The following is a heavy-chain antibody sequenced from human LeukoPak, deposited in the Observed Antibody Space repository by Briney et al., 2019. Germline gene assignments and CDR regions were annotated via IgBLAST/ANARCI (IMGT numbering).Heavy chain of an antibody. CDR1: GASISSHY. CDR2: IYISGRT. D-gene: IGHD6-19*01. Sequence: SETLSLTCSVSGASISSHYWSWIRQPPGKGLEWIGRIYISGRTNYNPSLKSRVTMSVDTSKNQFSLKLSSVIAADTAVYYCAREEYSSGSYPDYWGQGTLVTVSS. V-gene: IGHV4-4*07. CDR3: AREEYSSGSYPDY. J-gene: IGHJ4*02.